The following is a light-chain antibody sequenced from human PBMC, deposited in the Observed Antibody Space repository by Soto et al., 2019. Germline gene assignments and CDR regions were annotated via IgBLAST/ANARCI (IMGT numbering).Light chain of an antibody. Sequence: EIVLTQSPGTLSLSPGEIATLSCRASQSVSNNYLAWYQQKPGQAPRLLIYGASNRATGIPDRFSGSGSGREFTLTISSLQSEDFAIYSCHQYNSWPWTFGQGTKVDIK. V-gene: IGKV3D-15*01. CDR3: HQYNSWPWT. J-gene: IGKJ1*01. CDR2: GAS. CDR1: QSVSNN.